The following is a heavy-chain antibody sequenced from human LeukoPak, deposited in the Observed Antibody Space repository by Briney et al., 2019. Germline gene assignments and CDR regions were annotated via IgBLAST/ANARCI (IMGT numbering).Heavy chain of an antibody. CDR3: ARDDGSGSSPHDY. CDR1: GFTFSSYS. Sequence: GGSLRLSCAASGFTFSSYSMNWVRHAPGKGPEWVSSISSSSSYIYYADSVTGRFTISRDNAKNSLYLQMTSLRPEDTAVYYCARDDGSGSSPHDYWGQGTLVTVSS. CDR2: ISSSSSYI. V-gene: IGHV3-21*01. D-gene: IGHD3-10*01. J-gene: IGHJ4*02.